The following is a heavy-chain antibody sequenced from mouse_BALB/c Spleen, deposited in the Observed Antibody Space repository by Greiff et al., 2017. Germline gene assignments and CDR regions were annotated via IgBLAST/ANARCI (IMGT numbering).Heavy chain of an antibody. V-gene: IGHV5-17*02. CDR3: ARAGMITTKAMDY. D-gene: IGHD2-4*01. J-gene: IGHJ4*01. Sequence: EVMLVESGGGLVQPGGSRKLSCAASGFTFSSFGMHWVRQAPEKGLEWVAYISSGSSTIYYADTVKGRFTISRDNPKNTLFLQMTSLRSEDTAMYYCARAGMITTKAMDYWGQGTSVTVSS. CDR1: GFTFSSFG. CDR2: ISSGSSTI.